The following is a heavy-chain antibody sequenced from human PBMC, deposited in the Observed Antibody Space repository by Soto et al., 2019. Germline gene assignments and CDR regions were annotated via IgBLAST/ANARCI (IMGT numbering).Heavy chain of an antibody. CDR2: INTGNGNT. V-gene: IGHV1-3*04. J-gene: IGHJ4*02. Sequence: QVQLVQSGAEEKKPGASVKVTCKASGYTFTSYAMHWVRQDPGQRLEGMGWINTGNGNTKYSQKIKLRVTITRDTSASTAYMELSSLRSEDTAVDYCARSPCIELADYWGQGTLVTVSS. CDR3: ARSPCIELADY. CDR1: GYTFTSYA. D-gene: IGHD6-19*01.